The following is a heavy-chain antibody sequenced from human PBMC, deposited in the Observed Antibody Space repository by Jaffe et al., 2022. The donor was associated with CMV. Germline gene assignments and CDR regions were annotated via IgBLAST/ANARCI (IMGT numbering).Heavy chain of an antibody. CDR2: ISGSGGST. D-gene: IGHD6-19*01. CDR1: GFTFSSYA. J-gene: IGHJ4*02. V-gene: IGHV3-23*01. CDR3: ATESRPYSSGRKTSRGTPFDY. Sequence: EVQLLESGGGLVQPGGSLRLSCAASGFTFSSYAMSWVRQAPGKGLEWVSAISGSGGSTYYADSVKGRFTISRDNSKNTLYLQMNSLRAEDTAVYYCATESRPYSSGRKTSRGTPFDYWGQGTLVTVSS.